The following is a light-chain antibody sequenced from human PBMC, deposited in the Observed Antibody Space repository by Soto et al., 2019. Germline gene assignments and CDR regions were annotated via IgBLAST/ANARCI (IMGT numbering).Light chain of an antibody. CDR3: QQYGSSRT. V-gene: IGKV3-20*01. Sequence: EIVLTQSPCTLSLSPGDRATLSCRASQSVSSSYLAWYQQKPGQPPRLLIYGASIRATGIPGRFSGSGSGTDFTLTISRLAPEYFAVYYCQQYGSSRTFGQGTKVEIK. CDR1: QSVSSSY. J-gene: IGKJ1*01. CDR2: GAS.